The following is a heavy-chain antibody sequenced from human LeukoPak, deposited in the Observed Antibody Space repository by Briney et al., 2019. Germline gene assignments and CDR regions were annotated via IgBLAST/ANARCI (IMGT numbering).Heavy chain of an antibody. Sequence: HAGGSLRLSCAASGFAFSSYWMHWVRQAPGKGLVWVSRINSDGSSTSYADSVKGRFTISRDNAKNTLYLQMNSLRAEDTAVYYCARENYYDSSGYCPWGQGTLVTVSS. CDR1: GFAFSSYW. V-gene: IGHV3-74*01. J-gene: IGHJ5*02. D-gene: IGHD3-22*01. CDR2: INSDGSST. CDR3: ARENYYDSSGYCP.